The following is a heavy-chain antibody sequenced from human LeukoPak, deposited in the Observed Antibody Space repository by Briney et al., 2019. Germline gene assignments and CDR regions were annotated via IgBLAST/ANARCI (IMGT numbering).Heavy chain of an antibody. Sequence: SVKVSCKASGGTFSSYAISWVRQAPGQGLEWMGRIIPILGIANYAQKFQGRVTITADKSTSTAYMELSSLRSEDTAVYYCARDYYYDSSGYYPDTFDIWGQGTMVTVSS. CDR1: GGTFSSYA. CDR2: IIPILGIA. CDR3: ARDYYYDSSGYYPDTFDI. D-gene: IGHD3-22*01. V-gene: IGHV1-69*04. J-gene: IGHJ3*02.